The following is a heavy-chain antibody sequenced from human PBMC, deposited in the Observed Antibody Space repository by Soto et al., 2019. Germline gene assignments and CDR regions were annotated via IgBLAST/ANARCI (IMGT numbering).Heavy chain of an antibody. J-gene: IGHJ6*02. CDR3: ARDRWDYCSSTSCPYYYYYYGMDV. CDR1: GFTFSSYS. CDR2: ISSSSSYI. D-gene: IGHD2-2*01. V-gene: IGHV3-21*01. Sequence: GGSLRLSCAASGFTFSSYSMNWVRQAPGKGLEWVSSISSSSSYIYYADSVKGRFTISRDNAKNSLYLQMNSLRAEDTAVYHCARDRWDYCSSTSCPYYYYYYGMDVWGQGTTVTVSS.